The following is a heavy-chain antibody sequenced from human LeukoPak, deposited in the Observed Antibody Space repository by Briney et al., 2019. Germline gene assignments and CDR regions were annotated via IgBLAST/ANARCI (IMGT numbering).Heavy chain of an antibody. CDR1: GFTFIGSYD. V-gene: IGHV3-33*01. J-gene: IGHJ6*02. D-gene: IGHD6-13*01. CDR2: IWYDGSKK. CDR3: AGYNGMDV. Sequence: GGSLRLSCAASGFTFIGSYDMHWVRQAPGKGLEWVAVIWYDGSKKYYADSVKGRFTISRDNSKKTLYLQMNSLRAEDTAVYYCAGYNGMDVWGQGTTVSVSS.